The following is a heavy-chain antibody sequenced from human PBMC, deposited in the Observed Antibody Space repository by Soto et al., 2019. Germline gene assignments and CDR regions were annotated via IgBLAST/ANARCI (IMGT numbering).Heavy chain of an antibody. V-gene: IGHV3-53*01. D-gene: IGHD3-10*01. CDR1: GFTVSTNY. CDR2: FYSGGIT. CDR3: ARGFPSMAYYGEYYFDY. Sequence: ESGGGLIQAGGSLRLSCEAFGFTVSTNYMSWVRQTPGKGLEWVSVFYSGGITFYADSVKGRFTISRDNSRNTLYLKMRSLRAEDTAVYYWARGFPSMAYYGEYYFDYWCQGTLVTDSS. J-gene: IGHJ4*02.